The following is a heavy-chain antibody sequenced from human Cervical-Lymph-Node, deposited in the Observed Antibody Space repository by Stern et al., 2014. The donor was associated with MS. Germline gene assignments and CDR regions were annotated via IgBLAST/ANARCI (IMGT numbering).Heavy chain of an antibody. CDR2: DNLSTT. J-gene: IGHJ4*02. D-gene: IGHD3-16*01. V-gene: IGHV1-46*01. CDR3: TKDGGAWNFDH. Sequence: KLVQSGAEVKKPWASVKVSCKASGDAFSRRDFHWVRQPPGQGLEWMGIDNLSTTTYAQKFQGRITLARDRSKGTVSMELSSPTSEDTAVYDWTKDGGAWNFDHWGQGTLITVSS. CDR1: GDAFSRRD.